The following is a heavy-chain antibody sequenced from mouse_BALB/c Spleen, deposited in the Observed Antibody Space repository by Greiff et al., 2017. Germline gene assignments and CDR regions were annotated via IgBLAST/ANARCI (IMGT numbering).Heavy chain of an antibody. V-gene: IGHV1S81*02. CDR3: TRWYYDYDAWYFDV. CDR1: GYTFTSYY. Sequence: QVQLQQSGAELVKPGASVKLSCKASGYTFTSYYMYWVKQRPGQGLEWIGEINPSNGGTNFNEKFKSKATLTVDKSSSTAYMQLSSLTSEDSAVYYCTRWYYDYDAWYFDVWGAGTTVTVSS. CDR2: INPSNGGT. D-gene: IGHD2-4*01. J-gene: IGHJ1*01.